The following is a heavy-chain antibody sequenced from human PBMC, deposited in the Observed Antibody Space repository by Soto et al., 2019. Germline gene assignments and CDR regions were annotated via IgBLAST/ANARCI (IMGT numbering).Heavy chain of an antibody. CDR2: INHDSGTI. J-gene: IGHJ4*02. V-gene: IGHV3-48*01. CDR3: ARDRGYTGYDFAY. Sequence: EVQLMESGGGLVQPGGSLRLSCAASGFTFSRYAMNWVRQAPGKGLEWVSYINHDSGTIYYAGSVKGRFTISRDNANNLLSLQMTSLRAEDTAVYYCARDRGYTGYDFAYWVQGTLVTVSS. D-gene: IGHD5-12*01. CDR1: GFTFSRYA.